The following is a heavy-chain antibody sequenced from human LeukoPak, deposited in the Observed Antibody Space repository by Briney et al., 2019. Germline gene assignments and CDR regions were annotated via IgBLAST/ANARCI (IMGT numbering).Heavy chain of an antibody. J-gene: IGHJ4*02. Sequence: PGGSLRLSCAASVFTFSSYIMNWVPQAPGEGVEWVSPISSSSSYIYYADSVKGRVTISRDNAKNSLYLQMNRLRAEDTAVYYCATWVSGRPHWGQGTLVTVSS. CDR1: VFTFSSYI. CDR2: ISSSSSYI. CDR3: ATWVSGRPH. V-gene: IGHV3-21*01. D-gene: IGHD3-10*01.